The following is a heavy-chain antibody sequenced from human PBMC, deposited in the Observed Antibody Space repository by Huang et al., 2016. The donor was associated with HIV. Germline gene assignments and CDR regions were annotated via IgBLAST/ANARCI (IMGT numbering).Heavy chain of an antibody. CDR2: IGYDGSNK. J-gene: IGHJ1*01. Sequence: VQLVESGGGVVQPGRSLRLSCAASGFTFSSYGMHWVRQGPGKGREWVAVIGYDGSNKYYADAGKGRFTISRDNSKNTLYLQMNSLKTEDTAVYYCALKGDSSGWEYFRHWGQGTLVTVSS. CDR1: GFTFSSYG. V-gene: IGHV3-33*08. CDR3: ALKGDSSGWEYFRH. D-gene: IGHD6-19*01.